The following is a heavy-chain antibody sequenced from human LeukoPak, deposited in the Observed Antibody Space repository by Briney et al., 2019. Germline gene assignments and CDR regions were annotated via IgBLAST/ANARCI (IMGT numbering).Heavy chain of an antibody. CDR2: IYYSGSS. V-gene: IGHV4-39*07. CDR3: ASPSRDYFYYMDV. CDR1: GGSISSYY. J-gene: IGHJ6*03. Sequence: SETLSLTCTVSGGSISSYYWGWIRQPPGKGLEWIGSIYYSGSSYYNPSLKSRVTISVDTSKNQFSLKLNSVTAADTAVYYCASPSRDYFYYMDVWGKGTTVTVSS. D-gene: IGHD6-6*01.